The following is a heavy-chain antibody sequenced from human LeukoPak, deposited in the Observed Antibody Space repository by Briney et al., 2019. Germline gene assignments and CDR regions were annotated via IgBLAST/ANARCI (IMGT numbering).Heavy chain of an antibody. CDR1: GXSISGYY. Sequence: SETLSLTCIVSGXSISGYYWSWIRQPPGKGLEWIGYIYYSGSTNYNPSLKSRVTISVDTSKNQFSLKLSSVTAADTAVYYCARLNFVYQAWFDPWGQGTLVTVSS. CDR3: ARLNFVYQAWFDP. D-gene: IGHD5/OR15-5a*01. CDR2: IYYSGST. J-gene: IGHJ5*02. V-gene: IGHV4-59*08.